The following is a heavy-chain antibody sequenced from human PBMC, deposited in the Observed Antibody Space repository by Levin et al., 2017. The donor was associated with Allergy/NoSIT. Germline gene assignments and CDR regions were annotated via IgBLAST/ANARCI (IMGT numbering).Heavy chain of an antibody. CDR3: AKRLSSSSVGSAFDY. CDR2: ISASGGST. V-gene: IGHV3-23*01. J-gene: IGHJ4*02. Sequence: PGGSLRLSCAASGFTFSSYAMSWVRQAPGKGLEWVSVISASGGSTYYADSVKGRFAISRDNSKNTLYLQMNSLSAEDTAVYYCAKRLSSSSVGSAFDYWGQGTLGTVSS. CDR1: GFTFSSYA. D-gene: IGHD6-6*01.